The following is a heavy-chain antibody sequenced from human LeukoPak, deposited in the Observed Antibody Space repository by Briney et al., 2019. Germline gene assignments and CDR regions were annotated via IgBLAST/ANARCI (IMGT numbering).Heavy chain of an antibody. D-gene: IGHD5-18*01. CDR2: IYYSGST. Sequence: SETLSLTCTVSGGSISSYYWSWIRQPPGKGLEWIGYIYYSGSTNYNPSLKSRVTISVDTPKNQFSLKLSSVTAADTAVYYCARDEGYSYGSDAFDIWGQGTMVTVSS. J-gene: IGHJ3*02. CDR1: GGSISSYY. CDR3: ARDEGYSYGSDAFDI. V-gene: IGHV4-59*01.